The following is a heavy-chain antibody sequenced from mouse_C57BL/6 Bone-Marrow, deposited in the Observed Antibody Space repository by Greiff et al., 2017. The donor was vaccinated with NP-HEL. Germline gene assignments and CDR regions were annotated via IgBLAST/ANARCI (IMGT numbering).Heavy chain of an antibody. Sequence: QVQLQQSGPGLVQPSQSLSITCTVSGFSLTSYGVHWVRQPPGKGLEWLGVIWSGGSTAYNAAFISRLSISTDNSKSQVFFKMNSLQADDTAIYYCAKKDYDYDELAYWGQGTLVTVSA. CDR3: AKKDYDYDELAY. CDR1: GFSLTSYG. CDR2: IWSGGST. V-gene: IGHV2-4*01. J-gene: IGHJ3*01. D-gene: IGHD2-4*01.